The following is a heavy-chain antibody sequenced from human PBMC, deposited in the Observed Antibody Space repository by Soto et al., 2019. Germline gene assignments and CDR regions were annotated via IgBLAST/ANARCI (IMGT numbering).Heavy chain of an antibody. Sequence: GGSLRLSCAASGFTFSSYAMSWVRQAPGKGLEWVSAISGSGGSTYYADSVKGRFTISRDNSKNTLYLQMNSLIAEDTAVYYCAKEVEVPAAMGNWFDPWGQGTLVTVSS. CDR3: AKEVEVPAAMGNWFDP. D-gene: IGHD2-2*01. CDR2: ISGSGGST. CDR1: GFTFSSYA. J-gene: IGHJ5*02. V-gene: IGHV3-23*01.